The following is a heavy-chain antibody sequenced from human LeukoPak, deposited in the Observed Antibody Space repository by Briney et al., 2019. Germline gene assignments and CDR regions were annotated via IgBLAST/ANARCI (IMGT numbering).Heavy chain of an antibody. D-gene: IGHD3-3*01. CDR3: ARVGRLDDFWSDDDAFDI. CDR2: IIPIFGTA. J-gene: IGHJ3*02. Sequence: GASVKVSCKASGYTFTSYGISWVRQAPGQGLEWMGGIIPIFGTANYAQKFQGRVTITADESTSTAYMELSSLRSEDTAVYYCARVGRLDDFWSDDDAFDIWGQGTMVTVSS. CDR1: GYTFTSYG. V-gene: IGHV1-69*13.